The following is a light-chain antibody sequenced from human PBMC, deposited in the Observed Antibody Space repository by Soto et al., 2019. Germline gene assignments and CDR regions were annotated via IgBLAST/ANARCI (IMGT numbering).Light chain of an antibody. Sequence: DIQMTRSPSTLSASVGDRVTITCRASQSISNWLAWYQQKPGKAPKLLIYDASSLESGVPSRFSGSGSGTEFTLTISSLQPDDFATYYCQQYKSYSRTFGQGTKVDIK. J-gene: IGKJ1*01. V-gene: IGKV1-5*01. CDR2: DAS. CDR1: QSISNW. CDR3: QQYKSYSRT.